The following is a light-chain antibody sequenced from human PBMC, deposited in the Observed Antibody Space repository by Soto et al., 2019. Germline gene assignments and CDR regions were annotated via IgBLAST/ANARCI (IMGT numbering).Light chain of an antibody. CDR2: EVS. V-gene: IGLV2-14*01. CDR3: SSYTSTATIF. Sequence: QSVLAQPASVSGSPGQSITISCTGTSSDVGAYNLVSWYQHHPGKAPKFIMCEVSYRPSGVSTRFSGSKSGNTASLTISGLQAEDEADYYCSSYTSTATIFFGGGTK. CDR1: SSDVGAYNL. J-gene: IGLJ2*01.